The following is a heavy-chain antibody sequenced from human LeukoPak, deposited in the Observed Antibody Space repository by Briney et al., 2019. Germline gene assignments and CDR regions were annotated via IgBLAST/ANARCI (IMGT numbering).Heavy chain of an antibody. Sequence: SETLSLTCTVSGGSISSGGYYWSWIRQPPGKGLEWIGYIYHSGSTYYNPSLKSRVTISVDRSKNQFSLKLSSVTAADTAVYYCARDRRGYSYGRPGDWGRGTLVTVSS. CDR2: IYHSGST. CDR3: ARDRRGYSYGRPGD. D-gene: IGHD5-18*01. CDR1: GGSISSGGYY. V-gene: IGHV4-30-2*01. J-gene: IGHJ4*02.